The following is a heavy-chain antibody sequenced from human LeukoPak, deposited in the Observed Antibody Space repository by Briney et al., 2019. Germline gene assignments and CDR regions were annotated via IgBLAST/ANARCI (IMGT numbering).Heavy chain of an antibody. V-gene: IGHV4-61*02. J-gene: IGHJ6*03. CDR3: ARANFVLRFSRYYYYMDV. CDR2: IYTSGST. CDR1: GGSISSGSYY. D-gene: IGHD3-3*01. Sequence: PSQTLSLTCTVSGGSISSGSYYWSWIRQPAGKGLEWIGRIYTSGSTNYNPSLKSRVTISVDTSKNQFSLKLSSVTAADTAVYYCARANFVLRFSRYYYYMDVWGKGTTVTVSS.